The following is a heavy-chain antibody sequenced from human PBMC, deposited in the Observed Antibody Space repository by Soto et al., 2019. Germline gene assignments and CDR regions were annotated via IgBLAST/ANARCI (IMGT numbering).Heavy chain of an antibody. V-gene: IGHV4-61*01. CDR3: ARAACSSTSCYFDY. CDR2: IYYSGST. Sequence: SETLSLTCTVSGGSVSSGSYYWSWIRQPPGKGLEWIGYIYYSGSTNYNPSLKSRVTISVDTSKNQFSLKLSSVTAADTAVYYCARAACSSTSCYFDYWGQGTLVTVSS. D-gene: IGHD2-2*01. CDR1: GGSVSSGSYY. J-gene: IGHJ4*02.